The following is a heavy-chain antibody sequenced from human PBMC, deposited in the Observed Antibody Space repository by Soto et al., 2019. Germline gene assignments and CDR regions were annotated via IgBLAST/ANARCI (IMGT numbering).Heavy chain of an antibody. V-gene: IGHV1-69*12. Sequence: QVQLVQSGAEVKKPGSSVKVSCKASGGTFSSYAISWVRQAPGQGLEWMGGIIPIFGTANYAQKFQGRVTITADESTGTAYMELSSLRSEDTAVYYCAKDYDSSGYYPRVGAFDIWGQGTMVTVSS. CDR2: IIPIFGTA. CDR1: GGTFSSYA. J-gene: IGHJ3*02. CDR3: AKDYDSSGYYPRVGAFDI. D-gene: IGHD3-22*01.